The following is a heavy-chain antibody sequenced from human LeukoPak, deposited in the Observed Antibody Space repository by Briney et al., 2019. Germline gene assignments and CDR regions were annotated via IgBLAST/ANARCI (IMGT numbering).Heavy chain of an antibody. V-gene: IGHV3-30-3*01. J-gene: IGHJ3*02. CDR1: GFTFSSYA. CDR2: ISYDGSNK. Sequence: GGSLRLSCAASGFTFSSYAMHWVRQAPGKGLEWVAVISYDGSNKYYADSVKGRFTISRDNSKNTLYLQMNSLRAEDTAVYYCARDREALAAAEEAFDIWGQGTMVTVSS. D-gene: IGHD6-13*01. CDR3: ARDREALAAAEEAFDI.